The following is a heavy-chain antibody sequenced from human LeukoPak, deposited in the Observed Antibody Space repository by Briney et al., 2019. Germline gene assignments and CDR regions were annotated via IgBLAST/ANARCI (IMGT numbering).Heavy chain of an antibody. CDR2: IYYSGST. D-gene: IGHD4-17*01. CDR3: ARATTVTTIPFDY. Sequence: PSETLSLTCAVSGGSISSSNWWSWVRQPPGKGLEWIGYIYYSGSTNYNPSLKSRVTISVDTSKNQFSLKLSSVTAADTAVYYCARATTVTTIPFDYWGQGTLVTVSS. J-gene: IGHJ4*02. V-gene: IGHV4-4*02. CDR1: GGSISSSNW.